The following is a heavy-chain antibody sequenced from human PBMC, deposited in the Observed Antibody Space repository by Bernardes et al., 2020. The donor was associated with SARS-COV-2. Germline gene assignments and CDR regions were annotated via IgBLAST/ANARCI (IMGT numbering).Heavy chain of an antibody. CDR2: INTDGRTT. J-gene: IGHJ4*02. CDR1: GFTFSSYW. CDR3: VRGPSDGHGRFEY. Sequence: GGSLRLSCAASGFTFSSYWMHWVRQGPGKGLVWVSRINTDGRTTTYADSVKGRFTISRDNGKNTLYLQMNSLRAEDTALYYCVRGPSDGHGRFEYWSQGALVTGSS. V-gene: IGHV3-74*03.